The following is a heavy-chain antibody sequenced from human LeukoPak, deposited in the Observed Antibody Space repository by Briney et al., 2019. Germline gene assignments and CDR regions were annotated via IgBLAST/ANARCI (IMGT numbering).Heavy chain of an antibody. CDR2: VYYRGAT. D-gene: IGHD3-10*01. CDR3: AGVFSGRRPFEL. CDR1: GDSIASYY. J-gene: IGHJ4*02. V-gene: IGHV4-59*01. Sequence: SETLSLTCTVSGDSIASYYWNWIRQPPGKGLEWIGYVYYRGATNYNPSLKTRVTTSIDTSKKQFSLKLSSVTAADTAVYFCAGVFSGRRPFELWGKGTLVTVSS.